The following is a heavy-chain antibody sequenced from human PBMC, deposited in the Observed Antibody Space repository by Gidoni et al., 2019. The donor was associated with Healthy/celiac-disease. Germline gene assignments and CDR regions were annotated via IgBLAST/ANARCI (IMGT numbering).Heavy chain of an antibody. V-gene: IGHV1-69*01. J-gene: IGHJ1*01. CDR1: GGTFSSYA. D-gene: IGHD3-22*01. Sequence: QVQLVQSEPEVKKPGSSVQVSCKASGGTFSSYAISWVRQAPGQGLEWMGGIIPIFGTANYAQKFQGRVTITADESTSTAYMELSSLRSEDTAVYYCARVGNYYDSSGYYLAEYFQHWGQGTLVTVSS. CDR3: ARVGNYYDSSGYYLAEYFQH. CDR2: IIPIFGTA.